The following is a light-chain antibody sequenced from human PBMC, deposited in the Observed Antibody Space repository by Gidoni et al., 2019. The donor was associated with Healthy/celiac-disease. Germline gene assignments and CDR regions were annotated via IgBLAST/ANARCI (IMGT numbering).Light chain of an antibody. V-gene: IGKV3-20*01. Sequence: EIVLTQSPGTLSLSPGERATLSCRASQSVSSSYLAWYQQKPGQAPGLLIYGASSRATGIPDRFSGSGSGTDFTLTISRLDPEYFAVYYCQQYGSSRFTFGPGTKVDIK. CDR3: QQYGSSRFT. CDR1: QSVSSSY. CDR2: GAS. J-gene: IGKJ3*01.